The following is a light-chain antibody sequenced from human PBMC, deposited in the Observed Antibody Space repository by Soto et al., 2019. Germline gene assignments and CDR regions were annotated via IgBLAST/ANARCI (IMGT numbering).Light chain of an antibody. J-gene: IGKJ1*01. Sequence: EIVLTQSPATLSLSPGDRATLSCRASQRVSSSLAWYRHQPGQAPRLLIYDASKRATGIPARFSGSGSGTHFALTISSLEPDDFATYYCQQYNSYPWTFGQGTKVEIK. V-gene: IGKV3-11*01. CDR1: QRVSSS. CDR3: QQYNSYPWT. CDR2: DAS.